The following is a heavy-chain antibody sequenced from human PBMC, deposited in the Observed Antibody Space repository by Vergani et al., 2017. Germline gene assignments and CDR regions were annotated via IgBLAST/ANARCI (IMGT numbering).Heavy chain of an antibody. Sequence: EVQLLESGGGLVQPGGSLRLSCAASGFTFSSYAMSWVRQAPGKGLEWVSAISGSGDTTYYADSVKCRFTISRDNSKNTLYLQMNSLRADDTAVYYCAKGPIGDYWVKGTLVTVSS. D-gene: IGHD3-10*01. V-gene: IGHV3-23*01. J-gene: IGHJ4*02. CDR3: AKGPIGDY. CDR2: ISGSGDTT. CDR1: GFTFSSYA.